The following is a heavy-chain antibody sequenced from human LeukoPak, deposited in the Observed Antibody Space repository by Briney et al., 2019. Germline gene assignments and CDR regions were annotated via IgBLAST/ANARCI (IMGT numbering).Heavy chain of an antibody. CDR3: ARRRYYDILTGSYYYYYMDV. J-gene: IGHJ6*03. Sequence: GASVKVSCKASGYTFPKYGLSWVQQAPGQGLEWMGWITENNGNTNYAQKFQGRVTMTTDTSTSTAYMELRSLRSDDTAVYYCARRRYYDILTGSYYYYYMDVWGKGTSVTVSS. V-gene: IGHV1-18*01. D-gene: IGHD3-9*01. CDR1: GYTFPKYG. CDR2: ITENNGNT.